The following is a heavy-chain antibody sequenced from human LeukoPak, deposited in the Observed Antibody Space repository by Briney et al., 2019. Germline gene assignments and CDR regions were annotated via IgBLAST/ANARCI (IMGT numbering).Heavy chain of an antibody. CDR3: ARRRGIAARTDFDY. D-gene: IGHD6-6*01. CDR2: IYYSGST. V-gene: IGHV4-39*01. J-gene: IGHJ4*02. CDR1: GGSISSSSYY. Sequence: SETLSLTCTVSGGSISSSSYYWGWIRQPPGKGLEWIGSIYYSGSTYYNPSLKSRVTISVDTSKNQFSLKLSSVTAADTAVYYCARRRGIAARTDFDYWGQGTLVTVSS.